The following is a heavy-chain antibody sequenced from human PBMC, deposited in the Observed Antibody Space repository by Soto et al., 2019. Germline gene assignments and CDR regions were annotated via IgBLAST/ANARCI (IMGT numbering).Heavy chain of an antibody. CDR2: IHYTGST. D-gene: IGHD2-15*01. V-gene: IGHV4-59*11. J-gene: IGHJ4*02. CDR1: GGSIISHY. Sequence: PSETLSLTCSVSGGSIISHYWSWIRQPPGKGLEWIGYIHYTGSTDYNPSLKSRLTISADTSKNQFSLKLSSVTAADTAVYYCARGGWSLDYWGQGALVTVS. CDR3: ARGGWSLDY.